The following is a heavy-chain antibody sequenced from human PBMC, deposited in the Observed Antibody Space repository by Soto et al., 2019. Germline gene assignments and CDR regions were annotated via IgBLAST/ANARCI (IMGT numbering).Heavy chain of an antibody. D-gene: IGHD3-22*01. V-gene: IGHV1-2*02. Sequence: ASVKVSCKASGYTFTGYYMHWVRQAPGQGLEWMGWINPNSGGTNYAQKFQGRVTVTRDTSISTAYMELSRLRSDDTAVYYCARDPHYYDSSPTDAFDIWGQGTMVTVSS. J-gene: IGHJ3*02. CDR3: ARDPHYYDSSPTDAFDI. CDR2: INPNSGGT. CDR1: GYTFTGYY.